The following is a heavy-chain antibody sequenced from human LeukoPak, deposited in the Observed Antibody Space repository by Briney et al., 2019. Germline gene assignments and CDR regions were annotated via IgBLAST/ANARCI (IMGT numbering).Heavy chain of an antibody. CDR3: AGAEAGNWGNYYYYMDV. V-gene: IGHV3-30*02. CDR2: IRYDGSNK. J-gene: IGHJ6*03. D-gene: IGHD6-13*01. CDR1: GFTFNSYP. Sequence: GGSLRLSCAASGFTFNSYPMHWVRQAPGKGLEWVAYIRYDGSNKNYADSVKGRFTISRDNSENTLYLQMNSLRPEDTAVYYCAGAEAGNWGNYYYYMDVWGKGTTVTISS.